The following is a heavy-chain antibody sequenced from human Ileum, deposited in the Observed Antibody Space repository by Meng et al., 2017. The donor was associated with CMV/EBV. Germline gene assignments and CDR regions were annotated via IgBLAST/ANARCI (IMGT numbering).Heavy chain of an antibody. CDR2: IHPNTGDT. V-gene: IGHV1-2*02. CDR1: GYTFTAFY. J-gene: IGHJ4*02. CDR3: VRNLIRGWGYDM. Sequence: QVQMVQSGADVEKPGASVKVSCKASGYTFTAFYIHWVRQTPVQGLEWMGWIHPNTGDTKYAQKFWGRFTMTRATSINTAYMELNSLTSDDTAVYYCVRNLIRGWGYDMWGQGTLVTVSS. D-gene: IGHD6-19*01.